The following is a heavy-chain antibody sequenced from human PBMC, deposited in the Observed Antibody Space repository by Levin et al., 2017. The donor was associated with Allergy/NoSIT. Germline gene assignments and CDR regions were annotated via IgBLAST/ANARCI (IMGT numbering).Heavy chain of an antibody. Sequence: PGGSLRLSCAVSGFSFSSFGMHWVRQAPGKGLEWVASISYDGGVQYYTDSVKGRFTISRDSSKNRLYLQMNSLRPEDTAVYHCAKTNRRYFDWDGLDVWGQGTTVTVSS. D-gene: IGHD3-9*01. V-gene: IGHV3-30*18. CDR2: ISYDGGVQ. CDR1: GFSFSSFG. J-gene: IGHJ6*02. CDR3: AKTNRRYFDWDGLDV.